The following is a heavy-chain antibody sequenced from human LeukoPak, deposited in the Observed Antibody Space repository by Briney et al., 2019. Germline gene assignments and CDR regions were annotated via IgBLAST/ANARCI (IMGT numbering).Heavy chain of an antibody. D-gene: IGHD3-16*01. CDR3: AKDHYDYVWGSQSDY. Sequence: GGSLRLSCAASGFTFSSYGMHWVRQAPGKGLERVAFIRSDGSNKYYADSVKGRFTISRDNSKNTLYLQMNSLRAEDTAVYYCAKDHYDYVWGSQSDYWGQGTLVTVSS. CDR2: IRSDGSNK. J-gene: IGHJ4*02. V-gene: IGHV3-30*02. CDR1: GFTFSSYG.